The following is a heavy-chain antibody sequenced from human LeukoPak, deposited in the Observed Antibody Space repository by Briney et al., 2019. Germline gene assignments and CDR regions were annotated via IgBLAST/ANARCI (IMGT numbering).Heavy chain of an antibody. D-gene: IGHD3-22*01. CDR3: ARGRYYYDSSGYRYNWFDP. CDR2: IYHSGST. V-gene: IGHV4-30-2*01. J-gene: IGHJ5*02. CDR1: GGSISSGGYS. Sequence: TSETLSLTCAVSGGSISSGGYSWSWIRQPPGKGLEWIGYIYHSGSTYYNPSLKSRVTISVDRSKNQFPLKLSSVTAADTAVYYCARGRYYYDSSGYRYNWFDPWGQGTLVTASS.